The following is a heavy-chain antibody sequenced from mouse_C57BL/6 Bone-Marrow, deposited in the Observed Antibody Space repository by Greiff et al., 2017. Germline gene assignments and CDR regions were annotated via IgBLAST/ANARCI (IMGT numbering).Heavy chain of an antibody. V-gene: IGHV1-85*01. Sequence: QVHVKQSGPELVKPGASVKLSCKASGYTFTSYDINWVKQRPGQGLEWIGWIYTRDGSTKYNEKFKGKATLTVDTSSSTAYMELHSLTSEDSAVYFCARDYGSSYWYFDVWGTGTTVTVSS. CDR1: GYTFTSYD. D-gene: IGHD1-1*01. CDR2: IYTRDGST. CDR3: ARDYGSSYWYFDV. J-gene: IGHJ1*03.